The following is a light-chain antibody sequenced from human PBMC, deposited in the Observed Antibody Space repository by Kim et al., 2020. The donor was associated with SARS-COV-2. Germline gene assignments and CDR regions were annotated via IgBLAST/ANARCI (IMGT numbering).Light chain of an antibody. Sequence: VSPGQTASITCSGDKLGDKYACWYQQKPGQSPVLVIYEDSKRPSGIPERFSGSNSGNTATLTISGTQAMDEADYYCQAWDSSAYVFGTGTKVTVL. J-gene: IGLJ1*01. CDR1: KLGDKY. CDR2: EDS. CDR3: QAWDSSAYV. V-gene: IGLV3-1*01.